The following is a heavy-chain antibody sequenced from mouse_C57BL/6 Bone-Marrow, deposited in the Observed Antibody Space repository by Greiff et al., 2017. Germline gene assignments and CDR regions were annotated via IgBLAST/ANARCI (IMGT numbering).Heavy chain of an antibody. Sequence: QVQLQQPGAELVRPGASVKLSCTASGYTFTNSWMHWVKQRPGQGLEWIGMIDPDNGSTKYDQKFQGKATITVDTSSSTAYMHLSSLTSEDSAVYYCARGQWLGYARAYWGQGTPVTVSS. D-gene: IGHD2-2*01. CDR1: GYTFTNSW. CDR3: ARGQWLGYARAY. CDR2: IDPDNGST. J-gene: IGHJ4*01. V-gene: IGHV1-64*01.